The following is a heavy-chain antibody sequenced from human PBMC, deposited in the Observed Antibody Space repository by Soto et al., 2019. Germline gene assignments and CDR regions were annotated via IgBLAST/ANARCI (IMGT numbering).Heavy chain of an antibody. D-gene: IGHD4-17*01. J-gene: IGHJ4*02. CDR3: VKDALTTVAYYFDY. Sequence: LRLSCEVSGFRFDDYGMHRVRQAPGKGLEWIAGISRDSRSISYGASMKGRFTISRDNAKNSLYLQLNSLRADDTAFYYCVKDALTTVAYYFDYWGQGALVTVSS. CDR1: GFRFDDYG. V-gene: IGHV3-9*01. CDR2: ISRDSRSI.